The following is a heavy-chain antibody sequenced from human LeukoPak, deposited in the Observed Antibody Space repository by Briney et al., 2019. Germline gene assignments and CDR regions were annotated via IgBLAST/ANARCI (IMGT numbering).Heavy chain of an antibody. D-gene: IGHD3-22*01. Sequence: GGSLRLSCAASGFTFSSYGMHWVRQAPGKGLEWVAVISYDGSNKYYADSVKGRFTISRDNSKNTLYLQMNSLKTEDTAVYFCTRHSSYYDSSGYYSYWGQGTLVTVSS. CDR3: TRHSSYYDSSGYYSY. CDR1: GFTFSSYG. J-gene: IGHJ4*02. V-gene: IGHV3-30*03. CDR2: ISYDGSNK.